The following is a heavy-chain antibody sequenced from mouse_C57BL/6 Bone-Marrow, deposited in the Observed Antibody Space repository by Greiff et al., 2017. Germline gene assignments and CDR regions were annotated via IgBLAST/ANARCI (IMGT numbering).Heavy chain of an antibody. D-gene: IGHD1-1*01. CDR3: WRAVVAHFDY. CDR2: IYPGNGYT. Sequence: QVQLQQSGAELVRPGASVKMSCKASGYTFTSYNMHWVKQTPRQGLEWIGAIYPGNGYTSYNQKFKGKATLTVDKSSSTAYMQLRRLSSEVSAVYCCWRAVVAHFDYWGQGTTLTVSS. V-gene: IGHV1-12*01. J-gene: IGHJ2*01. CDR1: GYTFTSYN.